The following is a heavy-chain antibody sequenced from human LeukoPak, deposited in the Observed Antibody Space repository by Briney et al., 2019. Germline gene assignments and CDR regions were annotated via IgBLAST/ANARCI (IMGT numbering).Heavy chain of an antibody. J-gene: IGHJ6*03. Sequence: PSETLSLTCTVSGGSISSYYWSWIRQPPGKGLEWIGYIYYSGSTNYNPSLKSRVTISVDTPKNQFSLKLSSVTAADTAVYYCARVGATPYYYYYMDAWGKGTTVTVSS. CDR2: IYYSGST. CDR1: GGSISSYY. CDR3: ARVGATPYYYYYMDA. D-gene: IGHD1-26*01. V-gene: IGHV4-59*01.